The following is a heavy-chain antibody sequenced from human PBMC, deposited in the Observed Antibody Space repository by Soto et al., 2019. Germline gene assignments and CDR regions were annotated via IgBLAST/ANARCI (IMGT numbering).Heavy chain of an antibody. D-gene: IGHD2-15*01. Sequence: GGSLRLSCAASGFTFSSYAMHWVRQAPGKGLEWVAVISYDGSNKYYADSVKGRLTISRDNSKNTLYLQMNSLRAEDTAVYYCARAKDIVVVVAALLFDYWGQGTLVTVSS. CDR3: ARAKDIVVVVAALLFDY. CDR2: ISYDGSNK. J-gene: IGHJ4*02. V-gene: IGHV3-30-3*01. CDR1: GFTFSSYA.